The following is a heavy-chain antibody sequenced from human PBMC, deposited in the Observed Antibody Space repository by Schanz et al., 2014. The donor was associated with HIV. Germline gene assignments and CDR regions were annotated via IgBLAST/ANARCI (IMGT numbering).Heavy chain of an antibody. CDR3: AKAKGSYSATTFYFDF. V-gene: IGHV3-23*01. Sequence: VQLLESGGGLAQPGGSLTLSCAASGFTFTNHALSWVRQAPGRGLEWVSTVIGSGVRTIYADSVKGRFTISRDNSKNTLSLHMNSLRVEDTAVYYCAKAKGSYSATTFYFDFGGQGTLVTVSS. J-gene: IGHJ4*02. CDR2: VIGSGVRT. D-gene: IGHD1-26*01. CDR1: GFTFTNHA.